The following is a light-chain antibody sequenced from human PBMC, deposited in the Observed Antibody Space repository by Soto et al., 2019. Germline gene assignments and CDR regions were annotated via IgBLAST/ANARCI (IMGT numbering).Light chain of an antibody. J-gene: IGLJ1*01. Sequence: QSVLTQPASVSGSPGQSSTISCTRTSSDVGGYNYVSWYKQHPGKAPKLMIYDVSNRPSGVSNRFSGSKSGNTASLTISGLQAEDEADYYCSSYTSSSTLYVFGTGTKVTVL. CDR3: SSYTSSSTLYV. CDR2: DVS. V-gene: IGLV2-14*01. CDR1: SSDVGGYNY.